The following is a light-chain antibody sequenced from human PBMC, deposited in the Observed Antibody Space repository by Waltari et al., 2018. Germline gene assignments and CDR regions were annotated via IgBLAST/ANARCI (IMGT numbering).Light chain of an antibody. CDR3: QQRASWPPIT. Sequence: EIVLIQSPAPLSLSTGQRAPLSCRASQNVYSYLVWYQQTPGQTPRLLIHDASIRAPGIPDRFSGSGSGTDVTLTISSLEPEDFAVYYCQQRASWPPITFGQGTRLEIK. CDR1: QNVYSY. V-gene: IGKV3-11*01. J-gene: IGKJ5*01. CDR2: DAS.